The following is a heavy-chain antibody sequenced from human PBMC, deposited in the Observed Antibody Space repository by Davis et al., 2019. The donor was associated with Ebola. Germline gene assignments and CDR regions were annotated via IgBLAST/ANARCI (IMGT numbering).Heavy chain of an antibody. J-gene: IGHJ4*02. CDR3: ARHPEAYYYDSSGYYGIRLNYFDY. V-gene: IGHV4-59*08. D-gene: IGHD3-22*01. CDR1: GGSISSYY. Sequence: SETLSLTCTVPGGSISSYYWSWIRQPPGKGLEWIGYIYYSGSTNYNPSPKSRVTISVDTSKNQFSLKLSSLTAADTAVYYCARHPEAYYYDSSGYYGIRLNYFDYWGQGTLVTVSS. CDR2: IYYSGST.